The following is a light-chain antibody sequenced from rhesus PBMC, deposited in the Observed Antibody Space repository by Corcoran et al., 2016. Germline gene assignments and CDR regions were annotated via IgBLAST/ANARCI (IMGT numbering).Light chain of an antibody. V-gene: IGKV3-10*01. Sequence: QVILTQSPATLSLSPGERATLSCRASQSVTTYLTSYHQKPGQAPRLLIYGASSRATDLPDRCSGSGSGTDCTLTISSLEPEDVGVYRCYQHSSGWTFGQGTKVEIK. CDR1: QSVTTY. J-gene: IGKJ1*01. CDR3: YQHSSGWT. CDR2: GAS.